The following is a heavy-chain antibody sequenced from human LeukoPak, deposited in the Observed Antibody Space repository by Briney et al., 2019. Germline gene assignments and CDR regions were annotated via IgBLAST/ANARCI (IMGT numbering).Heavy chain of an antibody. CDR1: GFTFSSYW. J-gene: IGHJ3*02. CDR2: INTDGSST. V-gene: IGHV3-74*01. D-gene: IGHD1/OR15-1a*01. CDR3: ARNKRADI. Sequence: GGSLRLSCAASGFTFSSYWMHWVRQAPGKGLVWVSRINTDGSSTSYADSVKGRFTISRDNAKNSLSLQMISLRAEDTALYYCARNKRADIWGQGTMVTVSS.